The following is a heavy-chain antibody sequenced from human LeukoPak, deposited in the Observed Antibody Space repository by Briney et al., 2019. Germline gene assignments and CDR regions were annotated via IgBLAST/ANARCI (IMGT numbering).Heavy chain of an antibody. CDR2: IKSEIDGGAT. Sequence: GGSLRLSCAASDFTFSATWMNWVRQAPGKGLEWVGRIKSEIDGGATDYAAPVQGRFTISRGDSQATLYLQMNSLKTEDTAVYYCTTGGSVIVAGTRAFDIWGQGTMVTVSS. J-gene: IGHJ3*02. V-gene: IGHV3-15*07. D-gene: IGHD5-12*01. CDR1: DFTFSATW. CDR3: TTGGSVIVAGTRAFDI.